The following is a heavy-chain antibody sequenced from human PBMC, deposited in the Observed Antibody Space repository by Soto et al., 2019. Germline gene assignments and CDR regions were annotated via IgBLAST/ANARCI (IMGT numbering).Heavy chain of an antibody. Sequence: SGGSLRLSCAASGFTFSSYAMSWVRQAPGKRLEWVSTISSSGSNTYYAGSVKGRFTISRDNSENTLYLQMNSLRAEDTAVYYCAKEFYDILTPLDYWGQGTLVTVSS. J-gene: IGHJ4*02. V-gene: IGHV3-23*01. CDR2: ISSSGSNT. CDR1: GFTFSSYA. CDR3: AKEFYDILTPLDY. D-gene: IGHD3-9*01.